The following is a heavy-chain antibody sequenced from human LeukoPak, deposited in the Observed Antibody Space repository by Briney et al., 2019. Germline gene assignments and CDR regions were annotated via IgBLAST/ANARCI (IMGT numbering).Heavy chain of an antibody. J-gene: IGHJ4*02. CDR3: AKDHGYCSGSSCYAGYFDY. CDR1: GFTFSSYW. V-gene: IGHV3-74*01. CDR2: INSDGRGI. D-gene: IGHD2-15*01. Sequence: GGSLRLSCAASGFTFSSYWMHWVRQGPGKGLVWVSRINSDGRGISYADSVKGRFTISRDNAKNTLYLQMDNLRAEDTAVYYCAKDHGYCSGSSCYAGYFDYWGQGTPVTVSS.